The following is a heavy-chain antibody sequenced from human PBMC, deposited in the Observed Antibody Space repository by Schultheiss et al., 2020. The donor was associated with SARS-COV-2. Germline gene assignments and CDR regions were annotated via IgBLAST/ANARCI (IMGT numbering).Heavy chain of an antibody. CDR2: INHSGST. J-gene: IGHJ6*03. Sequence: SETLSLTCAVYGGSFSGYYWSWIRQPPGKGLEWIGEINHSGSTNYNPSLKSRVTMSLDTSKNQFSLKLSSVTSADTAVYYCARVAYPYHYMDVWGKGTTVTVSS. V-gene: IGHV4-34*01. CDR3: ARVAYPYHYMDV. CDR1: GGSFSGYY.